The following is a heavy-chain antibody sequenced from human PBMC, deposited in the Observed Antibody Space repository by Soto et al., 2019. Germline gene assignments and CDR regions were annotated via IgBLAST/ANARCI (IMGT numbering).Heavy chain of an antibody. J-gene: IGHJ6*02. CDR3: ARTSCSSTSCNSAYGMDV. V-gene: IGHV4-59*01. CDR1: GGSISSYY. CDR2: IYDSGST. D-gene: IGHD2-2*01. Sequence: QVQLQESGPGLVKPSETLSLTCTVSGGSISSYYWSWIRQPPGKGLEWSGYIYDSGSTNYYPPLMSRATISVDTSTNHSSLKLSSVTAAATAVYYCARTSCSSTSCNSAYGMDVWGQGTTVTVSS.